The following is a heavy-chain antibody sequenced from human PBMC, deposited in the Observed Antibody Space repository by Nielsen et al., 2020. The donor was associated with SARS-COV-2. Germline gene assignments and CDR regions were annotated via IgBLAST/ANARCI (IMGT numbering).Heavy chain of an antibody. CDR2: IIPILGIA. V-gene: IGHV1-69*04. D-gene: IGHD6-13*01. Sequence: SVKVSCKASGGTFSSYAISWVRQAPGQGLEWMGRIIPILGIANYAQKFQGRVTITADKSTSTAYMELSSLRSEDTAVYYCARARSSSWYSGQHFDYWGQGTLVTVSS. CDR3: ARARSSSWYSGQHFDY. CDR1: GGTFSSYA. J-gene: IGHJ4*02.